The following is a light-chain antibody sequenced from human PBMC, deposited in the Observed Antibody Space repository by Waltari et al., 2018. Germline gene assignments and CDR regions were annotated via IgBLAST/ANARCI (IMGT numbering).Light chain of an antibody. Sequence: EIVLTQSPATLSLSPGQRATLSCRASQSVNRYLAWYQQKPGQAPRLLIYEASNRATGIPARFSGSGSGTDFTLTISSLESEDFTVYYCQQRSNWPVTFGPGTRVDIK. V-gene: IGKV3-11*01. J-gene: IGKJ3*01. CDR3: QQRSNWPVT. CDR2: EAS. CDR1: QSVNRY.